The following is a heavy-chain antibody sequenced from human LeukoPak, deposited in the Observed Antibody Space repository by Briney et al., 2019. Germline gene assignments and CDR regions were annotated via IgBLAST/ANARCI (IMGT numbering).Heavy chain of an antibody. CDR3: VRERFHGSGAPKFDF. J-gene: IGHJ4*02. D-gene: IGHD3-10*01. CDR1: GFTFSDYS. CDR2: ISGSGSYI. Sequence: GGSLRLSCAASGFTFSDYSMNWVRQTPRKGLEWVSCISGSGSYIYYADSVKGRFTISRDNAKNSLHLQVNSLRAEDTAVYYCVRERFHGSGAPKFDFWGRGTLVTVSS. V-gene: IGHV3-21*06.